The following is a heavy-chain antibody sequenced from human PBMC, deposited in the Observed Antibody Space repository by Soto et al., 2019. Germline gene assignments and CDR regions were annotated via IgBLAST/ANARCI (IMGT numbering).Heavy chain of an antibody. J-gene: IGHJ3*02. D-gene: IGHD3-9*01. CDR2: ISAYNGNT. V-gene: IGHV1-18*01. CDR3: ARYIYDILTGYLDAFDI. CDR1: GYTFTSYG. Sequence: QAQLVQSGAEVKKPGASVKVSCKASGYTFTSYGISWVRQAPGQGLEWMGWISAYNGNTNYAQKLQGRVTMTTDTSTSTAYMELRSLRSDDTAVYYCARYIYDILTGYLDAFDIWGQGTMVTVSS.